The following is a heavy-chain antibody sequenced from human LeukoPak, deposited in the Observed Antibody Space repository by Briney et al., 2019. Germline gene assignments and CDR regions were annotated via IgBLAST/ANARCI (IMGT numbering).Heavy chain of an antibody. J-gene: IGHJ3*02. CDR1: GGSISTYY. CDR2: FYYTGST. CDR3: ARLVYEDAFDI. Sequence: SETLSLTCSVSGGSISTYYWNWIRQAPGKGLEWIGYFYYTGSTNYNPSLKGRVTISVDMNQLSLRLRSVTAADTAVYYCARLVYEDAFDIWGQGTMVTVSS. D-gene: IGHD5/OR15-5a*01. V-gene: IGHV4-59*08.